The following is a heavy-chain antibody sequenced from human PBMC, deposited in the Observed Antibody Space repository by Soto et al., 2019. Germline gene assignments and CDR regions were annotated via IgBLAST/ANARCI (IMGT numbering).Heavy chain of an antibody. Sequence: SEPLSLTCAVVCGSFSGYYWSWIRQPPGKGLEWIGEINHSGSTNYNPSLKSRVTISVDTSKNQISLKLSSVTAADTAVYYCASYNWNYYWFDPWGQGTLVTVSS. J-gene: IGHJ5*02. D-gene: IGHD1-7*01. CDR2: INHSGST. V-gene: IGHV4-34*01. CDR3: ASYNWNYYWFDP. CDR1: CGSFSGYY.